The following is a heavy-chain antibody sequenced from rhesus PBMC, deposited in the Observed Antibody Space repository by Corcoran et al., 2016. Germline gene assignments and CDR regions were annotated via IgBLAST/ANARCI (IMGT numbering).Heavy chain of an antibody. CDR3: ARGLYNIWTGYYAFDY. CDR2: VDPEDGEA. J-gene: IGHJ4*01. V-gene: IGHV1-111*02. CDR1: GYTFTDYY. Sequence: EVQLVQSGAEVKKPGASVKISCKASGYTFTDYYLHRVRQAPGKGLEWMGRVDPEDGEAIHAQKFQDRVTITADTSTDTAYMELSSLRSEDTAVYYCARGLYNIWTGYYAFDYWGQGVLVTVSS. D-gene: IGHD3-3*01.